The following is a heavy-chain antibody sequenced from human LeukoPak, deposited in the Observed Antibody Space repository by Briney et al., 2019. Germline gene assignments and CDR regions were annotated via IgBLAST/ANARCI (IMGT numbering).Heavy chain of an antibody. CDR1: GFTFSSYA. J-gene: IGHJ6*02. V-gene: IGHV3-30*04. CDR2: ISYDGSNK. Sequence: PGRSLRLSCAASGFTFSSYAMHWVRQAPGKGLEWVAVISYDGSNKYYADSVKGRFTISRDNSKNTLYLQMNSLRAEDTAVYYCARVSAIDWSYARGGYYYYGMDVWGQGTTVTVSS. D-gene: IGHD3-9*01. CDR3: ARVSAIDWSYARGGYYYYGMDV.